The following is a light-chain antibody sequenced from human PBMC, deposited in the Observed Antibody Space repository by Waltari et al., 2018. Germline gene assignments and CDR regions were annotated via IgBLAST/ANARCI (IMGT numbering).Light chain of an antibody. CDR1: SGSVSTTSY. Sequence: QTVVTQEPSLSVSPGGTVTLTCALTSGSVSTTSYATWYQQTPGQPPRTLVYKGSSRSSGVPHRFSGSILGNTAALTITGAQADDESNYYCALYMGSGIWVFGGGTKLTVL. J-gene: IGLJ3*02. CDR3: ALYMGSGIWV. V-gene: IGLV8-61*01. CDR2: KGS.